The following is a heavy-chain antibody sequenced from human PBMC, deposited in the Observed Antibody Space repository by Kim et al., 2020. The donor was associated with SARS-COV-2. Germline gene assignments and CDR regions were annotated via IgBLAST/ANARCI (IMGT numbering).Heavy chain of an antibody. CDR3: ARGFFFYYDSSGYYDY. Sequence: KFQGRVTMTRDTSTSTVYMELSSLRSEDTAVYYCARGFFFYYDSSGYYDYWGQGTLVTVSS. D-gene: IGHD3-22*01. J-gene: IGHJ4*02. V-gene: IGHV1-46*01.